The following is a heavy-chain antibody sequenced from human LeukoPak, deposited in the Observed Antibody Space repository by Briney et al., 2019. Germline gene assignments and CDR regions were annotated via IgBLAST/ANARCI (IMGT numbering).Heavy chain of an antibody. J-gene: IGHJ4*02. V-gene: IGHV4-61*01. CDR2: IYYSGST. D-gene: IGHD6-6*01. Sequence: PTETLSLTCTVYGRSVTSTSFYWSCIPQPPGEGLEWIGYIYYSGSTNYNPSLKSRVTISVDTSKNQFSLKLSSVTAADTAVYYCARARYSSSSGRGYYFDYWGQGTLVTVSS. CDR3: ARARYSSSSGRGYYFDY. CDR1: GRSVTSTSFY.